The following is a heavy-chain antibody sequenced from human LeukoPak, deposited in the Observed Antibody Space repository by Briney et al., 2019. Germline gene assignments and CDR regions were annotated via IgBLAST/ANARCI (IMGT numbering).Heavy chain of an antibody. D-gene: IGHD3-22*01. Sequence: GGSLRLSCAASGFTFNNYGMHWVRQAPGKGLEWVAFIRYDGSNKYYADSVKGRFTISRDNSKNTLYLQMNSLRAEDTAVYYCAKDSYYDSSGYYPYYYYYYYMDVWGKGTTVTISS. CDR1: GFTFNNYG. J-gene: IGHJ6*03. CDR2: IRYDGSNK. V-gene: IGHV3-30*02. CDR3: AKDSYYDSSGYYPYYYYYYYMDV.